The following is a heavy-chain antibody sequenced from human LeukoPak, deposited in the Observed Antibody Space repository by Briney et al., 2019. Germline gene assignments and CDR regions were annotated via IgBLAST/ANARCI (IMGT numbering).Heavy chain of an antibody. V-gene: IGHV4-59*01. CDR1: GGSFSGYY. CDR2: IYYSGST. J-gene: IGHJ4*02. Sequence: PSETLSLTCAVYGGSFSGYYWSWIRQPPGKGLEWIGYIYYSGSTNYNPSLKSRVTISVDTSKNQFSLKLSSVTAADTAVYYCARDGDLRLGELSLYYWGQGTLVTVSS. CDR3: ARDGDLRLGELSLYY. D-gene: IGHD3-16*02.